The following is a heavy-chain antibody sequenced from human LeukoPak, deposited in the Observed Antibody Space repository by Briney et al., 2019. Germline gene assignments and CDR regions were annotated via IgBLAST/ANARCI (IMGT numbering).Heavy chain of an antibody. Sequence: SETLSLTCAVYGGSFSDYYWSWIRQPPGKGLEWIGEINHSGSTNYNPSLKSRVTISVDTSKNQFSLKLSSVTAADTAVYYCASHITTDPPEDHWGRGTLVTVSS. V-gene: IGHV4-34*01. CDR3: ASHITTDPPEDH. J-gene: IGHJ4*02. CDR2: INHSGST. D-gene: IGHD3-22*01. CDR1: GGSFSDYY.